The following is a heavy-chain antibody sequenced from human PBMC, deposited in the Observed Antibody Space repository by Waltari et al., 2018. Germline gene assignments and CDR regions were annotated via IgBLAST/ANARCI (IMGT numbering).Heavy chain of an antibody. CDR3: TMAQTFDEYFHH. CDR2: IYPGDSDT. J-gene: IGHJ1*01. CDR1: GYSFTSYW. Sequence: EVQLVQSGAEAKKPGDSLKISCKASGYSFTSYWIAWVRQMPGKGLEWMGIIYPGDSDTRYGPSFEGQVTMSAATNISTAYLHFSSLKASDTAMYYCTMAQTFDEYFHHWGQGTLVTVS. V-gene: IGHV5-51*01.